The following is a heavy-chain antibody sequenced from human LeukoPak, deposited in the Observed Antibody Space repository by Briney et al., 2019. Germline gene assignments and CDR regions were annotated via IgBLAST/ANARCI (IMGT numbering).Heavy chain of an antibody. CDR2: FDPEDGET. J-gene: IGHJ6*03. V-gene: IGHV1-24*01. CDR3: ATDFFHRERDYSNYHLLGYYYYMDV. CDR1: GYTLTELS. Sequence: ASVKVSCKVSGYTLTELSMHWVRQAPGKGLEWMGGFDPEDGETIYAQKFQGRVTMTEDTSTDTAYMELSSLRSEDTAVYYCATDFFHRERDYSNYHLLGYYYYMDVWGKGTPVTVSS. D-gene: IGHD4-11*01.